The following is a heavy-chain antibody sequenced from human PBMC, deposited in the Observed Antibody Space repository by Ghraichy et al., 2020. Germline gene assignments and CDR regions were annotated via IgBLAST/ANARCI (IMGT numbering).Heavy chain of an antibody. D-gene: IGHD3-3*01. V-gene: IGHV4-59*08. CDR2: IYDSGST. CDR3: AGQEGGFLEGYGMNV. CDR1: GGSSRSVF. Sequence: SETLYLTCTVSGGSSRSVFWNWIRQPPGKRLEWIGHIYDSGSTKYNPSLKSRVTMSVDTSKNQFSLKLRSVTAADTAVYYCAGQEGGFLEGYGMNVWGQGTTVTVSS. J-gene: IGHJ6*02.